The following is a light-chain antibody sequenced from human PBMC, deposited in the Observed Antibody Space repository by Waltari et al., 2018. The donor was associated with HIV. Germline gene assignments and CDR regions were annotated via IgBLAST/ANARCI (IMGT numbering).Light chain of an antibody. CDR3: CSYAGTYTYVL. V-gene: IGLV2-11*01. Sequence: QSALTQPGSVSGSPGQSVTISCTGTSSDVGGYDFVYWYLQHPGKVPKLIIYEVIKRPSGVPDRFSGSKSGNTASLTISGLQTEDEADYFCCSYAGTYTYVLFGGGTKLTVL. CDR2: EVI. J-gene: IGLJ3*02. CDR1: SSDVGGYDF.